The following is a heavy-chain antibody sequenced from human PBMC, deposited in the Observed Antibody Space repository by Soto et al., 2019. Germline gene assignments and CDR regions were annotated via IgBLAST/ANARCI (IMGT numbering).Heavy chain of an antibody. CDR3: ARDSKDYDSSGYVDY. CDR1: GFTSDYYA. CDR2: ISWNSGSI. Sequence: GGSLRLSCAASGFTSDYYAMHWVRQAPGKGLEWVSGISWNSGSIGYADSVKGRFTISRDNAKNSLYLQMNSLRAEDTAVYYCARDSKDYDSSGYVDYWGQGTLVTVSS. D-gene: IGHD3-22*01. J-gene: IGHJ4*02. V-gene: IGHV3-9*02.